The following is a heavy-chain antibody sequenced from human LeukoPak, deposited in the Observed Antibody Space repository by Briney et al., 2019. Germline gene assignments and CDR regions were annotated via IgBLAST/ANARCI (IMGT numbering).Heavy chain of an antibody. CDR2: IYYSGST. Sequence: SETLSLTCSVSGGSISSYYWSWIRQPPGKGLQWIGYIYYSGSTNYNPSLKSRVTISVDTSKNQFSLKLSSVTAADTAVYYCARGRWSGNSKWHFQHWGQGTLVTVSS. J-gene: IGHJ1*01. CDR3: ARGRWSGNSKWHFQH. CDR1: GGSISSYY. D-gene: IGHD4-23*01. V-gene: IGHV4-59*12.